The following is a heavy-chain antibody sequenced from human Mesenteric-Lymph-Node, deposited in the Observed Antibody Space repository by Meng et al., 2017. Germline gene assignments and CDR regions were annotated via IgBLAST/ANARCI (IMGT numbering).Heavy chain of an antibody. CDR2: IYHSGST. D-gene: IGHD2-2*01. J-gene: IGHJ4*02. CDR3: ARGGGCSSSSCDLDY. CDR1: GASISSGNW. V-gene: IGHV4-4*02. Sequence: QGKGQGSDPGLVKTSETLSLTCVVSGASISSGNWWNWVRQPPGKGLEWIGDIYHSGSTNYNPSLKSRVTISVDKSKNQFSLKLSSVTAADTAMYYCARGGGCSSSSCDLDYWGQGVLVTVSS.